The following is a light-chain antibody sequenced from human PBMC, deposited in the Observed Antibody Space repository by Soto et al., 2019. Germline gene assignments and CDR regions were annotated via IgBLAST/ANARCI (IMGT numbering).Light chain of an antibody. CDR3: HQYNTYSWT. Sequence: DFQLTQSRSSLSASVGESVTLTCLASQSFSTYLAWYQQKPGKAPKLLIYEASTLQSGVPSRFSGSGSGTEFTLTISSLQPDDFATYYCHQYNTYSWTFGQGTKVDIK. CDR1: QSFSTY. J-gene: IGKJ1*01. CDR2: EAS. V-gene: IGKV1-5*01.